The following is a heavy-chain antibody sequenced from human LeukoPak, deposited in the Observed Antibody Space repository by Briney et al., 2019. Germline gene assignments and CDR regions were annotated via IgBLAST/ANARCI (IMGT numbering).Heavy chain of an antibody. D-gene: IGHD3-10*01. CDR2: IYYSGST. J-gene: IGHJ4*02. V-gene: IGHV4-39*01. CDR1: GGSISSSSYY. Sequence: SETLSLTCTVSGGSISSSSYYWGWIRQPPGKGLEWIGSIYYSGSTYYNPSLKSRVTISVDTSKNQFSLKLSSVTAADTAVYYSARHDWDGSGSYSVYFDYWGQGTLVTVSS. CDR3: ARHDWDGSGSYSVYFDY.